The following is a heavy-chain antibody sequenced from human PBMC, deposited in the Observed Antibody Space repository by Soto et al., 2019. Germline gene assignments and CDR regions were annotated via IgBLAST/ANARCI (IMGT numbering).Heavy chain of an antibody. CDR2: ITHSGGI. CDR3: ARLFAGATGNWYFDL. Sequence: QVQLQQWGAGLLKPSETLSLTCAVYGGSFSGYYLSWVRQPPGKGLEWIGEITHSGGINYNPSLKSRVTMLLDTSKNQFSLRLNSVSDADTAVYYCARLFAGATGNWYFDLWGRGTLVTVSS. J-gene: IGHJ2*01. V-gene: IGHV4-34*01. D-gene: IGHD1-1*01. CDR1: GGSFSGYY.